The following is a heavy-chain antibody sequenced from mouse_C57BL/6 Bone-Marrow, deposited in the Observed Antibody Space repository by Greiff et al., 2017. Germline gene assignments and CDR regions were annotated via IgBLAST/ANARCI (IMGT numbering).Heavy chain of an antibody. Sequence: VHVKQSGAELVRPGASVKLSCTASGFNIKDDYMHWVKQRPEQGLEWIGWIDPENGDTEYASKFQGKATITADTSSNTAYLQLSSLTSEDTAVDYCTTTFYDDAHLTFAYWGQGTLVTVSA. D-gene: IGHD2-3*01. CDR2: IDPENGDT. V-gene: IGHV14-4*01. CDR3: TTTFYDDAHLTFAY. J-gene: IGHJ3*01. CDR1: GFNIKDDY.